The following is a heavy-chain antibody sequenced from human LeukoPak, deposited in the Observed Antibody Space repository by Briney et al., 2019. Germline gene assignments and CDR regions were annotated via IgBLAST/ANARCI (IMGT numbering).Heavy chain of an antibody. J-gene: IGHJ4*02. Sequence: SETLSLTCTVSGDSISSSRYYWGWIRQPPGKGLDWIGSIYYSGSTYYNPSLKSRVTISVDTSKNQFSLKLSSVTAADTAVYYCVRQQLVQRDRGDYWGQGTLVTVSS. CDR3: VRQQLVQRDRGDY. V-gene: IGHV4-39*01. CDR1: GDSISSSRYY. CDR2: IYYSGST. D-gene: IGHD6-13*01.